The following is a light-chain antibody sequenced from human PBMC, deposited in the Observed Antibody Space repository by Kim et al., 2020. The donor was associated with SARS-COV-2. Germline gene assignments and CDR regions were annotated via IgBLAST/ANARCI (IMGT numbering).Light chain of an antibody. Sequence: SYELTQPPSVSVAPGKTDRITCGGDNIESKIVHWYQQRPGQAPVMVIYNDRDRPSGIPERFSGSNSGNSATLTIRRVEAGDEADYYCQVWDNTSDQYVFGIGTKVTVL. CDR2: NDR. V-gene: IGLV3-21*04. CDR1: NIESKI. J-gene: IGLJ1*01. CDR3: QVWDNTSDQYV.